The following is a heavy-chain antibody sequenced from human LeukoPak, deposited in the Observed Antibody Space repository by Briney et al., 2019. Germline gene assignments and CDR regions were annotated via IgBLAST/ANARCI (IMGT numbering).Heavy chain of an antibody. D-gene: IGHD6-13*01. CDR1: GFSFDDFA. Sequence: GVSLRLSCVASGFSFDDFAIHWVRQAPGKGLEWISLISGDGGTIKYADSVKGRFTISRDNSKNSLYLQMNSLRIEDTALYYCAKIGSSWYMIDYWGQGTLVTVSS. CDR3: AKIGSSWYMIDY. CDR2: ISGDGGTI. J-gene: IGHJ4*02. V-gene: IGHV3-43*02.